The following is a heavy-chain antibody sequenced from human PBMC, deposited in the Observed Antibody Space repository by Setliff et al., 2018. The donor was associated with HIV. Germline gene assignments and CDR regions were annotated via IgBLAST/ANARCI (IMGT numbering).Heavy chain of an antibody. Sequence: RDPPGKGPEWIGSIHHSGSAHFNPSLKSRVAMSVDTSENQFSLTLSSVTAADTAVYYCARGVVDYDFWSGSGDYYYMDVWGKGTTVTVSS. V-gene: IGHV4-38-2*02. CDR3: ARGVVDYDFWSGSGDYYYMDV. D-gene: IGHD3-3*01. J-gene: IGHJ6*03. CDR2: IHHSGSA.